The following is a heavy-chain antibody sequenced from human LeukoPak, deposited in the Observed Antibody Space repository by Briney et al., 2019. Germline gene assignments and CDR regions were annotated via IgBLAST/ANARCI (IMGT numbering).Heavy chain of an antibody. V-gene: IGHV4-59*01. D-gene: IGHD2-2*01. J-gene: IGHJ4*02. CDR1: GGSIDSYY. CDR3: ARVYQSAEYYFDY. CDR2: IYCTGGT. Sequence: LETLSLTCTVSGGSIDSYYWSWIRQPPGKGLEWIGYIYCTGGTEYHPSLKSRVTISLDTSKNQFSLKLTSVTAADTAVYYCARVYQSAEYYFDYWGQGNLVSVSS.